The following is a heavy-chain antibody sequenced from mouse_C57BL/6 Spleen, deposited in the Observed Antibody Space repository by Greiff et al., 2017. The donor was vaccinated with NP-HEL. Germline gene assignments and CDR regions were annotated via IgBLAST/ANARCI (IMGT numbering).Heavy chain of an antibody. CDR1: GYSITSGYY. CDR2: ISYDGSN. CDR3: ARGEGLGHWYFDV. J-gene: IGHJ1*03. D-gene: IGHD4-1*01. V-gene: IGHV3-6*01. Sequence: EVKLVESGPGLVKPSQSLSLTCSVTGYSITSGYYWNWIRQFPGNKLEWMGYISYDGSNNYNPSLKNRISITRDTSKNQFFLKLNSVTTEDTATYYCARGEGLGHWYFDVWGTGTTVTVSS.